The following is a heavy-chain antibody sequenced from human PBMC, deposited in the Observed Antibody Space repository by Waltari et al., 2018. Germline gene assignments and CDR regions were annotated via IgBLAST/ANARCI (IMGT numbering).Heavy chain of an antibody. CDR1: GGSITTSRHY. V-gene: IGHV4-39*01. D-gene: IGHD3-16*01. Sequence: QLHLQESGPGLVKPSETLSLTCSVSGGSITTSRHYWGWIRHPPGKGLEWTETISYSRATYYNPSLRSRVTISLDTSKNQFSLKLNSVTAADTAVYYCATYVGASVGTAAFDVWGQGTMVTVSS. CDR2: ISYSRAT. J-gene: IGHJ3*01. CDR3: ATYVGASVGTAAFDV.